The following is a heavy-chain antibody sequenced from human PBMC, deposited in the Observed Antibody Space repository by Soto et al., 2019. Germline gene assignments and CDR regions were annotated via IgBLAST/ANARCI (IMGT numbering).Heavy chain of an antibody. CDR3: ARDASYVPYYYYYYGMDV. Sequence: GSLRLSCAASGFTFSSYGMHWVRQAPGKVLEWVAVIWYDGSNKYYADSVKGRFTISRDNSKNTLYLQMNSLRAEDTAVYYCARDASYVPYYYYYYGMDVWGQGXTVTVYS. V-gene: IGHV3-33*01. J-gene: IGHJ6*02. D-gene: IGHD5-18*01. CDR1: GFTFSSYG. CDR2: IWYDGSNK.